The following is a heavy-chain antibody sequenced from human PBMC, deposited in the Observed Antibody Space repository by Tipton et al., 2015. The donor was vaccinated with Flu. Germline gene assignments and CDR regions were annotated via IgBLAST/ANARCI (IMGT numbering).Heavy chain of an antibody. D-gene: IGHD5-18*01. J-gene: IGHJ6*01. V-gene: IGHV3-13*01. CDR1: GFTFSSYD. CDR2: IGTAGDT. CDR3: ARERTARVKGYYYYGMGV. Sequence: SLRLSCAASGFTFSSYDMHWVRQATGKGLEWVSAIGTAGDTYYPGSVKGRFTISRENAKNSLYLQMNSLRAGDTAVYYCARERTARVKGYYYYGMGVWGPRDHGHRLL.